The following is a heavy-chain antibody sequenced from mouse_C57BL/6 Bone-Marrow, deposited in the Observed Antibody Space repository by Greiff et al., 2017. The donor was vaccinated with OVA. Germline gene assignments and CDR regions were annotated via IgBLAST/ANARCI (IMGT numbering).Heavy chain of an antibody. V-gene: IGHV3-6*01. CDR2: ISYDGSN. J-gene: IGHJ4*01. CDR3: ARDDDGYYVGAMDY. Sequence: EVKLQESGPGLVKPSQSLSLTCSVTGYSITSGYYWNWIRQFPGNKLEWMGYISYDGSNNYNPSLKNRIPLTRDTSKNQFFLKLNSVTTEDTATYYCARDDDGYYVGAMDYWGQGTSVTVSS. CDR1: GYSITSGYY. D-gene: IGHD2-3*01.